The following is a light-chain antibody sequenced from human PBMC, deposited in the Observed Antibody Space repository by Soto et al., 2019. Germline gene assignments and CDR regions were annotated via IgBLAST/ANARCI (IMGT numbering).Light chain of an antibody. CDR1: SSDFGGHSY. J-gene: IGLJ2*01. CDR3: CSYSGSYVV. V-gene: IGLV2-11*01. Sequence: QSALTQPRSVSGSPGQSVAISCTGTSSDFGGHSYVSWYQHHPGKAPKLIIYDLTKRPSGVPDRLSGSKSGNTASLTISGLQAEDEGDYYCCSYSGSYVVFGGGTKLTVL. CDR2: DLT.